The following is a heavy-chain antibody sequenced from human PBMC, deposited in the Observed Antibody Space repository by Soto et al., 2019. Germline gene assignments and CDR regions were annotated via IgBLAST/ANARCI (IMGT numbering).Heavy chain of an antibody. J-gene: IGHJ4*02. V-gene: IGHV3-30*18. CDR1: GFTFSNFG. CDR3: AKTITICRVFAYSGASRGRGALIDS. Sequence: QVQLVESGGGVVQPGRSLRLSCAASGFTFSNFGMHWVRQAPGKGLEWAAAVSYDGSSKHYADSVKGRFTISRDNSKNSVYLQMDSLRAEDTAVYYCAKTITICRVFAYSGASRGRGALIDSWGQGSLVTVSS. CDR2: VSYDGSSK. D-gene: IGHD3-3*01.